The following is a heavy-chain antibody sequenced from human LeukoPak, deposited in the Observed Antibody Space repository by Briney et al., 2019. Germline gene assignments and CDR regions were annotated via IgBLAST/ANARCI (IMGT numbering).Heavy chain of an antibody. CDR3: ARDRSVGYGMDV. CDR2: ISYDGSNK. Sequence: PGGSLGLSCAASGFTFSSYAMHWVRQAPGKGLEWVAVISYDGSNKYYADSVKGRFTISRDNSKNTLYLQMNSLRAEDTAVYYCARDRSVGYGMDVWGQGTTVTVSS. CDR1: GFTFSSYA. V-gene: IGHV3-30-3*01. J-gene: IGHJ6*02.